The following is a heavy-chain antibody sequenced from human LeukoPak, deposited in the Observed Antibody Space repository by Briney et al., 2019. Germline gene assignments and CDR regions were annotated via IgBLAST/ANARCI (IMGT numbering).Heavy chain of an antibody. Sequence: GGSLRLSCAASGFTFSSYAMSWVRQAPGKGLEWVSAISGSGGSTYYADSVKGRFTISRDNSKNTLYLQMNSLRAEDTALYYCAKAVGIAVAGTVLGYFDYWGQGTLVTVSS. CDR2: ISGSGGST. CDR1: GFTFSSYA. V-gene: IGHV3-23*01. CDR3: AKAVGIAVAGTVLGYFDY. D-gene: IGHD6-19*01. J-gene: IGHJ4*02.